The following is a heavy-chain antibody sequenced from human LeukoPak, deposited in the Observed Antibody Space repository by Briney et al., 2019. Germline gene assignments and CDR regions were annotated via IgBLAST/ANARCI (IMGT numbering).Heavy chain of an antibody. J-gene: IGHJ3*02. V-gene: IGHV3-21*01. CDR1: GYTFSSYS. D-gene: IGHD6-13*01. CDR2: ISSSSSYI. Sequence: GGSLRLSCAASGYTFSSYSMNWVRLAPGKGLKWVSSISSSSSYIYYADSVKGRFTISRDNAKNSLYLQMNSLRAEDTAVYYCASGVLIAAAGGAFDIWGQGTMVTVSS. CDR3: ASGVLIAAAGGAFDI.